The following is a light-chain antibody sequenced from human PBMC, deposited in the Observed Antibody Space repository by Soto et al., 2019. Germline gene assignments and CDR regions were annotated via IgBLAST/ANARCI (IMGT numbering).Light chain of an antibody. CDR1: QSISSW. V-gene: IGKV1-5*03. J-gene: IGKJ2*01. Sequence: DIQMTQLPSTLSASVGDRVTIICRASQSISSWLAWYQQKPGKAPKLLIYKASSLESGVPSRFSGSGSGTEFTLTISSLQPDDLATYYCQQYNSYPSTFGQGTKLEIK. CDR3: QQYNSYPST. CDR2: KAS.